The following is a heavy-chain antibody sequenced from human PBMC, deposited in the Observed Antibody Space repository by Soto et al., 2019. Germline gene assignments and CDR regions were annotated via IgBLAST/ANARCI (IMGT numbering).Heavy chain of an antibody. CDR2: ISWNSGSI. Sequence: PGGSLRLSCAASGFTFDDYAMHWVRQAPGKGLEWVSGISWNSGSIGYADSVKGRFTISRDNAKNSLYLQMNSLRAEDTALYYCAKDSGYSYGHGSGSYGMDFCGPGTTVTVSS. V-gene: IGHV3-9*01. CDR3: AKDSGYSYGHGSGSYGMDF. CDR1: GFTFDDYA. J-gene: IGHJ6*02. D-gene: IGHD5-18*01.